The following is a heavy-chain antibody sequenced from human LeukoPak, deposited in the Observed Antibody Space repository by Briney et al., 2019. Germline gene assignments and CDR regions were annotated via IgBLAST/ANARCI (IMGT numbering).Heavy chain of an antibody. Sequence: SVKVSCKASGGTFSSYAISWVRQAPGQGLEWMGGIIPIFGTANYAQKFQGRVTITADESTSTAYMELSSLRSEDTAVYYCASPLVVPASYYYYGMDVWGQGTTVTVSS. D-gene: IGHD2-2*01. CDR1: GGTFSSYA. J-gene: IGHJ6*02. CDR3: ASPLVVPASYYYYGMDV. V-gene: IGHV1-69*13. CDR2: IIPIFGTA.